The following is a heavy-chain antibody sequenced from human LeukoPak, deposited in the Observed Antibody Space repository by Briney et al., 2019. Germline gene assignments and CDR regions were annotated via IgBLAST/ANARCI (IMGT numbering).Heavy chain of an antibody. D-gene: IGHD2-8*02. V-gene: IGHV3-7*01. CDR3: ARGLGSTGGFFDL. CDR2: IKEDGSEK. CDR1: GFTFSSYW. J-gene: IGHJ2*01. Sequence: GGSLRLSCAASGFTFSSYWMSWVRQAPGKGLEWVANIKEDGSEKYYVDFVKGRFTISRDNAKNSLYLRVNSLRAEDTAVYYCARGLGSTGGFFDLWGRGTLVTVSS.